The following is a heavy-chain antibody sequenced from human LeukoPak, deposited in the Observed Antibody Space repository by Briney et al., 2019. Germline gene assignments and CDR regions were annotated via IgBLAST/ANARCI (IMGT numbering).Heavy chain of an antibody. V-gene: IGHV4-34*01. CDR2: INHSGST. Sequence: SETLSLTCAVYGGSFSGYYWSWIRQPPGKGLEWIGEINHSGSTNYNPSLKSRVTISVDTSKNQFSLKLSSVTAADTAVYYCARGRRYCTNGVCYRIFDYWGQGTLVTVSS. D-gene: IGHD2-8*01. CDR3: ARGRRYCTNGVCYRIFDY. CDR1: GGSFSGYY. J-gene: IGHJ4*02.